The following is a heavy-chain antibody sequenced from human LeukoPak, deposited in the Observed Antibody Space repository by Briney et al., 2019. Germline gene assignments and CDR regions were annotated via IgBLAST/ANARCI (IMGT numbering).Heavy chain of an antibody. CDR3: AKGYCGGDCPFDF. CDR2: ISYDGSNK. D-gene: IGHD2-21*01. Sequence: QSGGSLRLSCAASGFTFSSYGMHWVRQAPGKGLEWVAVISYDGSNKFYADSVKGRFTISRDNSKNTLYLQMSSLRAEDTAVYYCAKGYCGGDCPFDFWGQGTLVTVSS. V-gene: IGHV3-30*18. CDR1: GFTFSSYG. J-gene: IGHJ4*02.